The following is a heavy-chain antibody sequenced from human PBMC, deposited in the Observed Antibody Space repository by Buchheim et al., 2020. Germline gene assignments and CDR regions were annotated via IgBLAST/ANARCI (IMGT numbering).Heavy chain of an antibody. CDR1: GFTFTSHW. Sequence: EVQLVESGGGSVQPGGSLRLSCAGSGFTFTSHWMHWVRQAPGKGLVWVSRINIDGSRTDYADSVKGRFTISRDNAKNTVYLQMNSLRDEDTAAYFCARDGGQWGFYFDYWGQGAL. D-gene: IGHD7-27*01. V-gene: IGHV3-74*01. J-gene: IGHJ4*02. CDR2: INIDGSRT. CDR3: ARDGGQWGFYFDY.